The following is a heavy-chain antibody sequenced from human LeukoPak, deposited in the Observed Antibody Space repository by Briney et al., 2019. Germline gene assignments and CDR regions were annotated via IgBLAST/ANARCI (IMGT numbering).Heavy chain of an antibody. Sequence: ASVKVSCKASGYTFTSYAMHWVRQAPGQRLEWMGWINAGNGNTKYSQEFQGRVTITRDTSASTAYMELRSLRSDDTAVYYCARGMIAVAGTGLCWFDPWGQGTLVTVSS. D-gene: IGHD6-19*01. CDR1: GYTFTSYA. CDR3: ARGMIAVAGTGLCWFDP. CDR2: INAGNGNT. J-gene: IGHJ5*02. V-gene: IGHV1-3*01.